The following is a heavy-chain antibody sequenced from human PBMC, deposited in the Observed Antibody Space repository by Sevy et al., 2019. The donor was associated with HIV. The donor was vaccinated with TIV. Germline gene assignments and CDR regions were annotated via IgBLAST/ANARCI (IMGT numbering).Heavy chain of an antibody. CDR3: AREWWITNWFDP. D-gene: IGHD5-12*01. CDR2: TYYRSKWYN. V-gene: IGHV6-1*01. J-gene: IGHJ5*02. CDR1: GDSVSSNSAA. Sequence: SQTLSLTCAISGDSVSSNSAAWNWIRQSPSRGLEWLGRTYYRSKWYNDYAVSVKSRITIKPNTSKNQFALQLNSVTPEDTAVYYCAREWWITNWFDPWGQGTLVTVSS.